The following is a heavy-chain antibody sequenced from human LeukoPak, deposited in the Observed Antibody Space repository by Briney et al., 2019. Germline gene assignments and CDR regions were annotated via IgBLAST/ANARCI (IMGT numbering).Heavy chain of an antibody. J-gene: IGHJ3*02. CDR2: MNPNSGNT. CDR3: ARAESLLWFGQLGDAFDI. CDR1: GYTFTSYD. Sequence: ASVKVSCKASGYTFTSYDINWVRQATGQGLEWMGWMNPNSGNTGYAQKFQGRVTMTRNTSISTAYMELSGLRSEDTAVYYCARAESLLWFGQLGDAFDIWGQGTMVTVSS. D-gene: IGHD3-10*01. V-gene: IGHV1-8*01.